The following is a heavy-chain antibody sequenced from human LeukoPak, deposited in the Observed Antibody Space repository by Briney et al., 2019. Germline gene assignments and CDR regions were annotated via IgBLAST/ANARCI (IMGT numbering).Heavy chain of an antibody. CDR2: ISYDGSNK. CDR1: GFTFSSYG. V-gene: IGHV3-30*18. Sequence: QSGGSLRLSCAASGFTFSSYGMHWVRQAPGKGLEWVAVISYDGSNKYYADSVKGRLTISRDNSKNTLYLQMNSLRAEDTAVYYCAKDLGRDYGDYPDHNEKGSYYYYYGMDVWGQGTTVTVSS. J-gene: IGHJ6*02. CDR3: AKDLGRDYGDYPDHNEKGSYYYYYGMDV. D-gene: IGHD4-17*01.